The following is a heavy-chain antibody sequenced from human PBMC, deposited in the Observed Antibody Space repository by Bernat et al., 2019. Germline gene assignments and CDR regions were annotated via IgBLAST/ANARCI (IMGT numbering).Heavy chain of an antibody. CDR1: GFTVSSNY. Sequence: EVQLVESGGGLFQPGGSLRLSCAASGFTVSSNYMSWVRQAPGKGLVWVSSGSGSGSNTYYADSVKGRFTISRDNSKNRLVLQMNSLRAEDTAEYYCAKRGIAAPFDYWGQGTLVPVS. CDR3: AKRGIAAPFDY. D-gene: IGHD6-13*01. CDR2: GSGSGSNT. J-gene: IGHJ4*02. V-gene: IGHV3-23*04.